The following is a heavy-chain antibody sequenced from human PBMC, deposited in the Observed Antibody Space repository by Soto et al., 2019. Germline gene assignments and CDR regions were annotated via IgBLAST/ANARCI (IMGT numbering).Heavy chain of an antibody. D-gene: IGHD5-18*01. CDR1: GATFSKFS. CDR2: ITHIPRIT. CDR3: ATSRWIQLWTADF. J-gene: IGHJ4*02. Sequence: QVQLVQSGAGVNRPGSSVKVSCKTSGATFSKFSISWLRRAPGHGLEWIGGITHIPRITHYAQKFQGRVTITADDLTTTSYLEVSSLKFEDTAVYYCATSRWIQLWTADFWGQGTRVTVSS. V-gene: IGHV1-69*01.